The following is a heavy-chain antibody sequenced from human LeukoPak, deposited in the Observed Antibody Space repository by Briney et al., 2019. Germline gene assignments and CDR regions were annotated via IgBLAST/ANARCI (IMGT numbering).Heavy chain of an antibody. Sequence: GGSLRLSCAASGFTFSTYTMNWVRQAPGKGLEWVSSISSSSSYIYYADSVKGRFTISRDNAKNSLYLQMNSLRAEDTTVYYCARDVVGNLGGAFDIWGQGTMVSVSS. CDR3: ARDVVGNLGGAFDI. CDR2: ISSSSSYI. D-gene: IGHD3-16*01. V-gene: IGHV3-21*01. J-gene: IGHJ3*02. CDR1: GFTFSTYT.